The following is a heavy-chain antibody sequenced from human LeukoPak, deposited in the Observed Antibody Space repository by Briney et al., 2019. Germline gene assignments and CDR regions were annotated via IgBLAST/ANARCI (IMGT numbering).Heavy chain of an antibody. V-gene: IGHV5-51*01. D-gene: IGHD4-23*01. CDR1: GSIFSSYW. CDR3: ARHTTVGGSLRFDY. Sequence: GAPLQISCEGSGSIFSSYWIGWVRPLPGKGLEYMGIICTGDSDTRYSQSFQRQVTISADNSITTAYLQWSSLKASDTAMYYCARHTTVGGSLRFDYWGQGTLVTVSS. CDR2: ICTGDSDT. J-gene: IGHJ4*02.